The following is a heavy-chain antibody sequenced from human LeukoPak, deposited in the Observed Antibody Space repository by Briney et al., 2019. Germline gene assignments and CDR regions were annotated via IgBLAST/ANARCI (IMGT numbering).Heavy chain of an antibody. CDR1: GFTFSSYG. V-gene: IGHV3-33*01. Sequence: GGSLRLSCAASGFTFSSYGMHWVRQAPGKGLEWVAVIWYDGSNKYYADSVKGRFTISRDNYKNTLYLQMNSLRAEDTAAYYCARDFGFGELLGYYYGMDVWGQGTTVTVSS. D-gene: IGHD3-10*01. CDR2: IWYDGSNK. CDR3: ARDFGFGELLGYYYGMDV. J-gene: IGHJ6*02.